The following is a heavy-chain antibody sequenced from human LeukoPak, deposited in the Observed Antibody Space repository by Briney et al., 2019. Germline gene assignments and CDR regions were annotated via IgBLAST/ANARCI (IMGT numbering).Heavy chain of an antibody. CDR1: GYTFTGYY. CDR2: INPNSGGT. V-gene: IGHV1-2*02. Sequence: GASVKVSCKASGYTFTGYYMHWVRQAPGQGLEWMGWINPNSGGTNYAQKFQGRVTMTRDTSISTAYMELSRLRSDDTAVYYCARARWLFTFGGEYYFDYWGQGTLVTVSS. CDR3: ARARWLFTFGGEYYFDY. J-gene: IGHJ4*02. D-gene: IGHD3-16*01.